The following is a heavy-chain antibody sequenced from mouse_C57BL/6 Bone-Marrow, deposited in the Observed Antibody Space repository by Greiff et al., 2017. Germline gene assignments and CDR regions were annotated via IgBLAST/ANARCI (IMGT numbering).Heavy chain of an antibody. CDR1: GFTFSDYG. J-gene: IGHJ4*01. Sequence: EVQLVESGGGLVKPGGSLKLSCAASGFTFSDYGMHWVRQAPEKGLEWVAYISSGSSTIYYADTVKGRFTISRDNAKNTLFLQMTSLRSEDTAMYYCARRDYGGAMDYWGQGTSVTVSS. CDR3: ARRDYGGAMDY. V-gene: IGHV5-17*01. D-gene: IGHD1-1*02. CDR2: ISSGSSTI.